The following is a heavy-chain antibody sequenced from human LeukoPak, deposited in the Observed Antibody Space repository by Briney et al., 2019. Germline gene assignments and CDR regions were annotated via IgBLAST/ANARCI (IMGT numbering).Heavy chain of an antibody. J-gene: IGHJ3*02. V-gene: IGHV4-59*01. CDR1: GGSINSYY. D-gene: IGHD3-22*01. CDR3: ACLTTADAFDI. CDR2: IYDGGST. Sequence: SETLSLTCTVSGGSINSYYWSWIRQPPGKGLEWIGYIYDGGSTNYNPSLKSRVTISVDTSKNQFSLKLSSVTAADTAVYYCACLTTADAFDIWGQGTMVTVSS.